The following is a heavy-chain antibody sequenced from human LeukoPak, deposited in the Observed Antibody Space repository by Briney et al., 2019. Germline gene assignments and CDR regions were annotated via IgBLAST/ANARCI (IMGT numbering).Heavy chain of an antibody. CDR2: ISGDGGST. CDR3: AKDIVGATKEFYYYGMDV. CDR1: GFTFDDYA. Sequence: PGGSLRLSCAASGFTFDDYAMHWVRQAPGKGLEWVSLISGDGGSTYYADSVKGRFTISRDNSKNSLYLQMNSLRTEVTALYYCAKDIVGATKEFYYYGMDVWGQGTTVTVSS. J-gene: IGHJ6*02. V-gene: IGHV3-43*02. D-gene: IGHD1-26*01.